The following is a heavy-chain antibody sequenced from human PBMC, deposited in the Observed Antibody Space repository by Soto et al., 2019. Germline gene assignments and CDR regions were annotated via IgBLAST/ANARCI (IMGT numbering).Heavy chain of an antibody. D-gene: IGHD1-1*01. CDR3: ARWNGYGDH. CDR1: GFSFSTYG. CDR2: VSGGSGTT. Sequence: EVQLLESGGGLVQPGGSLRLSCAVSGFSFSTYGVTWVRQAPGKGLEWVSGVSGGSGTTHYVDSVKGRFTITGDTSKNTVYLQMNSLSGEDTAVYYCARWNGYGDHWGQGALVTVSS. V-gene: IGHV3-23*01. J-gene: IGHJ4*02.